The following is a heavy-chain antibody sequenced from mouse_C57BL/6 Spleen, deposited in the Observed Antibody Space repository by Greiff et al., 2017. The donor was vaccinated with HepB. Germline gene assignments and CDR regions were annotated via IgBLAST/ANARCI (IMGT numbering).Heavy chain of an antibody. V-gene: IGHV1-26*01. J-gene: IGHJ4*01. Sequence: EVKLQQSGPELVKPGASVKISCKASGYTFTDYYMNWVKQSHGKSLEWIGDINSNNGGTSYNQKFKGKATLTVDKSSSTAYMELSSLTSEDSAVYYCARVDYDSDEGYYYAMDYWGQGTSVTVSS. CDR1: GYTFTDYY. CDR3: ARVDYDSDEGYYYAMDY. D-gene: IGHD2-4*01. CDR2: INSNNGGT.